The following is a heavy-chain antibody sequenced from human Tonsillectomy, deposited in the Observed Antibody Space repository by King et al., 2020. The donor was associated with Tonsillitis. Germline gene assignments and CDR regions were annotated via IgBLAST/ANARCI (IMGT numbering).Heavy chain of an antibody. CDR2: ISGDGRST. Sequence: VQLVESGGGLVQPGGSLRLSCAGSGFSFSSHAMTWVRQAPGKGLEWVSGISGDGRSTYYADSVKGRFTISRDNSRDTLYLQMNSLRAEDTAQYYCAKDLASAAAVPPREFDYWGQGTLVTVSS. J-gene: IGHJ4*02. CDR3: AKDLASAAAVPPREFDY. D-gene: IGHD6-13*01. CDR1: GFSFSSHA. V-gene: IGHV3-23*04.